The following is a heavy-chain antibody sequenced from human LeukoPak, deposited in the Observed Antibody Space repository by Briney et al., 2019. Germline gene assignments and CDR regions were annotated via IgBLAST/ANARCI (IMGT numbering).Heavy chain of an antibody. Sequence: PGGSLRLSCAASGFTFSSYGMHWVRQAPGKGLEWVALISYDGSNKYYADSVKGRFTISRGNSKNTLYLQMNSLRTEDTAVYYCAKDHLGGGGQGTMVTVSS. J-gene: IGHJ3*01. CDR3: AKDHLGG. CDR1: GFTFSSYG. V-gene: IGHV3-30*18. CDR2: ISYDGSNK.